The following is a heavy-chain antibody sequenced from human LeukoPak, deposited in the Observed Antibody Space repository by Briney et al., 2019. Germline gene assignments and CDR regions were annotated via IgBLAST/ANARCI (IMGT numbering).Heavy chain of an antibody. CDR1: GYSIRTGYY. CDR2: IYQSGST. J-gene: IGHJ4*02. V-gene: IGHV4-38-2*02. Sequence: PSGTLSLTCAVSGYSIRTGYYWGWIRQPPGKGLEWIGSIYQSGSTNYNPSLKSRVTISVDPSRNQFSLNLRSVTAADTAVYYCARDTGIAVAGMADYWGQGTLVTVSS. CDR3: ARDTGIAVAGMADY. D-gene: IGHD6-19*01.